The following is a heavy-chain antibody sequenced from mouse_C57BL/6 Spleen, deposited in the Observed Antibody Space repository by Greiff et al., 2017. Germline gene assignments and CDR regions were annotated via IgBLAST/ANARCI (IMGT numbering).Heavy chain of an antibody. CDR1: GFSLTSYG. D-gene: IGHD1-1*01. Sequence: QVQLQQPGPGLVQPSQSLSITCTVSGFSLTSYGVHWVRQSPGKGLEWLGVIWRGGSTDYNAAFMSRLSITKDNSKSQVFFKMNSLQADDTAIYYCAIPYYGSSLWYFDVWGTGTTVTVSS. V-gene: IGHV2-5*01. CDR3: AIPYYGSSLWYFDV. J-gene: IGHJ1*03. CDR2: IWRGGST.